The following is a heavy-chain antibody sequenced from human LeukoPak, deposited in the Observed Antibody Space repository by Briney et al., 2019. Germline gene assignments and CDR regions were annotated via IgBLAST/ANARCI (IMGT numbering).Heavy chain of an antibody. CDR2: ISYDGSNK. D-gene: IGHD3-22*01. Sequence: GRSLRLSCAASGFTFSSYGMHWVRQAPGKGLEWVAVISYDGSNKYYADSVKGRFTISRDNSKNTLYLQMNSLRAEDTAVYYCAKDRGDYYDSSGYYSGGFDLWGQGTMVTVSS. J-gene: IGHJ3*01. CDR1: GFTFSSYG. CDR3: AKDRGDYYDSSGYYSGGFDL. V-gene: IGHV3-30*18.